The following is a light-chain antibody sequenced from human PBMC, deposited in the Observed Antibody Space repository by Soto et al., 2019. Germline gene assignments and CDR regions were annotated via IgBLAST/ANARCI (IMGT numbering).Light chain of an antibody. V-gene: IGKV3-15*01. CDR1: QSVSSH. CDR2: GAS. CDR3: QQYNNWPGWT. Sequence: EIVVTHSPSTLSVSPGERATLSCRTSQSVSSHVAWYQQKPRQAPRLLIHGASTRATAIPARFSGSGSGTEFTLTIISLQSEDLAVYHCQQYNNWPGWTFGQGTKVDI. J-gene: IGKJ1*01.